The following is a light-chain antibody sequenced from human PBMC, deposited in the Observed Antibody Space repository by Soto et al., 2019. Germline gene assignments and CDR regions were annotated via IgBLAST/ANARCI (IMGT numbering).Light chain of an antibody. CDR3: QQYFGSLYT. CDR2: AAS. Sequence: SVLTQSPGTLSLSPGEGATLSCRTSQSLSSAYLAWYQQRPGQATRLLIYAASSRATGSPDRFSGSGSGTDFTLTIRRLEPEDFAVYYWQQYFGSLYTFGHGTKLEIK. CDR1: QSLSSAY. V-gene: IGKV3-20*01. J-gene: IGKJ2*01.